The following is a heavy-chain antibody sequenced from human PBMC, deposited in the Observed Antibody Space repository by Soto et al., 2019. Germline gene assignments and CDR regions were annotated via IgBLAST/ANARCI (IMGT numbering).Heavy chain of an antibody. CDR3: ARGPPIFY. CDR1: GGSITGADYY. J-gene: IGHJ4*02. V-gene: IGHV4-30-4*08. D-gene: IGHD3-9*01. Sequence: SETLSLTCTVSGGSITGADYYWSWIRQPPGKGLEWIGYISYSVSTYYNPSLKSRVTISVDRSKNQFSLKLSSVTAADTAVYYCARGPPIFYWGQGTLVTVSS. CDR2: ISYSVST.